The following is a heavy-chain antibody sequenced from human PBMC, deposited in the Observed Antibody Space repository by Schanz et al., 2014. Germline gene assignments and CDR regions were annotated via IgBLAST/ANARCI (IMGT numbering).Heavy chain of an antibody. CDR3: AKGRYSSGWRGDYFDE. V-gene: IGHV3-23*04. J-gene: IGHJ4*02. Sequence: EVQLVESGGGLVQPGGSLRLSCGSSGFTFSPYWMHWVRQAPGKGLEWLSVISASGGDTYYADSVKGRFTISRDNSKNTLYLQMNSLRAEDTAVYYCAKGRYSSGWRGDYFDEWGQGTLVTVSS. CDR1: GFTFSPYW. CDR2: ISASGGDT. D-gene: IGHD6-25*01.